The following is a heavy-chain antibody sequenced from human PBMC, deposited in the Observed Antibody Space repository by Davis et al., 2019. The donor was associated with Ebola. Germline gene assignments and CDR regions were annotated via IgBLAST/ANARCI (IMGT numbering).Heavy chain of an antibody. J-gene: IGHJ4*02. CDR3: VKGIVGTAKVY. D-gene: IGHD1-26*01. CDR2: ISGSGGST. V-gene: IGHV3-23*01. Sequence: GESLKISCAASGFTFSSYAMSWVRQAPGKGLEWVSAISGSGGSTYYADSVTGRFTISRDNSKNTLYLQMSSLRTEDTAVYYCVKGIVGTAKVYWGQGTLVTVSS. CDR1: GFTFSSYA.